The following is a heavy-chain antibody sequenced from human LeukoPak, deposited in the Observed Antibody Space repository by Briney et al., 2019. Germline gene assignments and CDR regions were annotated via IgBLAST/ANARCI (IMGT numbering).Heavy chain of an antibody. J-gene: IGHJ6*04. D-gene: IGHD3-10*01. CDR3: ARAVGHGSGSPIMDV. CDR2: IISSSNTI. Sequence: PGGSLRLSCAVSGFTFSTHSMNWVRQAPGKGLEWVSYIISSSNTIYYADSVKGRFTISRDNAKNSLYLQMNSLRAEDTAVYYCARAVGHGSGSPIMDVWGKGTTVTASS. CDR1: GFTFSTHS. V-gene: IGHV3-48*01.